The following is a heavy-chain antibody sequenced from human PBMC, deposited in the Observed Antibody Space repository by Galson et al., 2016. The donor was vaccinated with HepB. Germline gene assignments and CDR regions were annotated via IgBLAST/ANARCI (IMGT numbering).Heavy chain of an antibody. Sequence: ETLSLTCSVSGGSFSSYSWTWIRQPPGKGLEWIGVIYHSGSTHYNPSLKSRVTISVDTSKNQLSLKLNSVTATDTAVYFCARNNSDYEGALDVWGQGTTVTVSS. J-gene: IGHJ6*02. CDR3: ARNNSDYEGALDV. CDR2: IYHSGST. V-gene: IGHV4-34*01. CDR1: GGSFSSYS. D-gene: IGHD3-16*01.